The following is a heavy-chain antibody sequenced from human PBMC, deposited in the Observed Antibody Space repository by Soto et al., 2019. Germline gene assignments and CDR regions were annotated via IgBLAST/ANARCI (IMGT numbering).Heavy chain of an antibody. CDR3: ARIRYYYDSSGYPCSFDY. CDR1: GYSFTSYW. Sequence: GASLKISWKRSGYSFTSYWNGWGRQMPGRGLEWMGIIYPGDSATRDSPSFQCQVTISADKSISTAYLQWSSLKATDTAMYYCARIRYYYDSSGYPCSFDYWGQGTLVTVSS. CDR2: IYPGDSAT. J-gene: IGHJ4*02. V-gene: IGHV5-51*01. D-gene: IGHD3-22*01.